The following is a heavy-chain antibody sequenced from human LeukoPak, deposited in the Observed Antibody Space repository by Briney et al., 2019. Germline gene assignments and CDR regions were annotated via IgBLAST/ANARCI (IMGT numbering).Heavy chain of an antibody. V-gene: IGHV3-21*01. D-gene: IGHD3-10*02. CDR2: ISSSGGYI. CDR1: GLTFRSSL. J-gene: IGHJ6*04. Sequence: GRSLRLSCAASGLTFRSSLHWVRQAPGKGLEWVSSISSSGGYIYYADSVKGRFTISRDNAKNSLYLQMNSLRAEDTAVYYCAELGITMIGGVWGKGTTVTISS. CDR3: AELGITMIGGV.